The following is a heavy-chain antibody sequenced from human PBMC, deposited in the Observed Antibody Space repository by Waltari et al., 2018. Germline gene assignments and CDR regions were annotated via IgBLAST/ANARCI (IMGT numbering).Heavy chain of an antibody. D-gene: IGHD3-9*01. CDR1: GGSITSGGYS. V-gene: IGHV4-30-2*01. CDR2: IYHIGST. J-gene: IGHJ6*02. CDR3: ARSNFADYDILTSKYSYFYAMDV. Sequence: QLQLQESGSGLVKPSQTLSLTCAVSGGSITSGGYSWSWIRQPPGKGLEWIGYIYHIGSTYYNPSLKSRVTISVNRSKNQFSLRLTSVTAADTAVYFCARSNFADYDILTSKYSYFYAMDVWGQGTTVTVSS.